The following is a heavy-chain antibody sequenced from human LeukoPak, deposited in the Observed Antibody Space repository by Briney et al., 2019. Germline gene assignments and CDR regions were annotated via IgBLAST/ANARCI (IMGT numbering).Heavy chain of an antibody. D-gene: IGHD6-6*01. CDR2: IWYGGSNK. V-gene: IGHV3-30*02. Sequence: GGSLRLSCAASGFTFSSYGMHWVRQAPGKGLEWVAVIWYGGSNKYYADSVKGRFTISRDNSKNTLYLQMNNLRAEDTAVYYCAKGSDSSSADAFDIWGQGTMVTVSS. CDR3: AKGSDSSSADAFDI. J-gene: IGHJ3*02. CDR1: GFTFSSYG.